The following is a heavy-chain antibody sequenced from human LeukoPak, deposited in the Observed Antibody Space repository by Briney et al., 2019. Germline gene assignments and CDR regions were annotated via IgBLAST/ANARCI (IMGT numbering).Heavy chain of an antibody. J-gene: IGHJ4*02. D-gene: IGHD1-26*01. V-gene: IGHV1-24*01. CDR3: ATDEGELLGFDY. CDR2: FDPEDGET. CDR1: GYTLTELS. Sequence: ASVKVSCKVSGYTLTELSMHWVRQAPGKGLEWMGGFDPEDGETIYAQKFQGRVTMTEDTSTDTAYMELSSLRSEDTAVYYCATDEGELLGFDYWGQGTLLTVSS.